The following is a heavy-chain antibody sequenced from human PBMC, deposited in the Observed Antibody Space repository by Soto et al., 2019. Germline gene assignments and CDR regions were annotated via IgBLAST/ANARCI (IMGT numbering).Heavy chain of an antibody. V-gene: IGHV3-33*08. J-gene: IGHJ4*02. Sequence: QERLVESGGGVVQPGRSLRLSCAVSGFTFSDYAMHWVRQAPGKGLEWVALIWHDGLNEFYADSVRGRFTISSDISNKTLYLQLNSLSPAHTPVYYCTKSRGDAYNSAQGLDQGGQGTLVTFSS. CDR1: GFTFSDYA. CDR2: IWHDGLNE. D-gene: IGHD1-1*01. CDR3: TKSRGDAYNSAQGLDQ.